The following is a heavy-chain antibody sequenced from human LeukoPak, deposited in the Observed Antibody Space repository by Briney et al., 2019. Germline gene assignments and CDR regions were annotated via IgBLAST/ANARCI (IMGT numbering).Heavy chain of an antibody. J-gene: IGHJ6*03. V-gene: IGHV3-53*01. D-gene: IGHD1-26*01. CDR1: GFTFSDYY. CDR2: IYSGGST. CDR3: AATTVENMDV. Sequence: GGSLRLSCAASGFTFSDYYMSWIRQAPGKGLEWVSVIYSGGSTYYADSVKGRFTISRDNSKNTLYLQMNSLRAEDTAVYYCAATTVENMDVWGKGTTVTVSS.